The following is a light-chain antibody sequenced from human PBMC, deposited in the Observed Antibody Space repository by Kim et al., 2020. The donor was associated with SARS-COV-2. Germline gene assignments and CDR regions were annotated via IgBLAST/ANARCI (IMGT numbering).Light chain of an antibody. Sequence: GDIVTITCRASENIGTWLAWYQQKPGRAPSLLIYLASTLESGVPSRFSGTGSGTEFSLSITSLQPDDFATYYCQHYSRFPYTFGQGTKLEI. CDR2: LAS. CDR3: QHYSRFPYT. CDR1: ENIGTW. V-gene: IGKV1-5*03. J-gene: IGKJ2*01.